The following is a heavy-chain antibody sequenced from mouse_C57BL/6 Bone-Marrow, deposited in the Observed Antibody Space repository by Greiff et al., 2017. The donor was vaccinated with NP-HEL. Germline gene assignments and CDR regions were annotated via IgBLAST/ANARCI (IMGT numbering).Heavy chain of an antibody. CDR2: IYPGSGST. D-gene: IGHD1-1*01. V-gene: IGHV1-55*01. J-gene: IGHJ3*01. Sequence: QVQLKQPGAELVKPGASVKMSCKASGYTFTSYWITWVKQRPGQGLEWIGDIYPGSGSTNYNEKFKSKATLTVDTSSSTAYMQLSSLTSEDSAVYYCARIYYYGSSYWFAYWGQGTLVTVSA. CDR3: ARIYYYGSSYWFAY. CDR1: GYTFTSYW.